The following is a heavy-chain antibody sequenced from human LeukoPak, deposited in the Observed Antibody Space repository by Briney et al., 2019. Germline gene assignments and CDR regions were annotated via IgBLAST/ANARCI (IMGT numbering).Heavy chain of an antibody. Sequence: SVKVSCKASGGTFSSYAISWVRQAPGQGLEWMGGIIPIFGTANYAQKFQGRVTITADESTSTAYMELSSLRSEDTAVYYCARYGTGGNIPRSGYYPIDYWGQGTLVTVSS. D-gene: IGHD3-3*01. CDR3: ARYGTGGNIPRSGYYPIDY. CDR1: GGTFSSYA. J-gene: IGHJ4*02. CDR2: IIPIFGTA. V-gene: IGHV1-69*13.